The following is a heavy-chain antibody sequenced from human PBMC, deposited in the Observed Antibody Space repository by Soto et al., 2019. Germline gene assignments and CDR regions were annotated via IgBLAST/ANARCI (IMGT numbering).Heavy chain of an antibody. Sequence: DVQLLESGGGLVQPEGSLRLSCAASGFTFSSYAMGWVRQGPGKGLEWVAVVSIGGSTHYADSVRGRFTISRDNSTNTLSLQMNSLTAEDTAVYFCAKRRGAGGHFDYWGQGARVTVSS. J-gene: IGHJ4*02. CDR1: GFTFSSYA. V-gene: IGHV3-23*01. CDR3: AKRRGAGGHFDY. CDR2: VSIGGST. D-gene: IGHD2-15*01.